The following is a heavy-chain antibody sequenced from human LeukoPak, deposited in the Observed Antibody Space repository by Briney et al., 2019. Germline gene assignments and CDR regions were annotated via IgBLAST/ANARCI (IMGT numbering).Heavy chain of an antibody. D-gene: IGHD1-26*01. Sequence: GGSLRLSCTGSGFTISSYWMSWVRQAPGKGLEWVANIKEDGSEKYCVDSVKGRFTVSRDNAKNSLYLQMNSLRAEDTAVYYCAVLIVGATYFDYWGQGTLVTVSS. CDR1: GFTISSYW. CDR3: AVLIVGATYFDY. CDR2: IKEDGSEK. V-gene: IGHV3-7*01. J-gene: IGHJ4*02.